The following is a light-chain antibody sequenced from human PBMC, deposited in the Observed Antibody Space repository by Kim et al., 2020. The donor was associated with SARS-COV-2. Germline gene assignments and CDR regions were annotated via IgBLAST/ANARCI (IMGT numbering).Light chain of an antibody. CDR3: SSYEGKSIV. J-gene: IGLJ2*01. CDR2: EVN. CDR1: SNDVGGYNL. V-gene: IGLV2-23*02. Sequence: PGQSLTISCTGTSNDVGGYNLVSWYQPHPGKAPKLMIYEVNKWPSGASYRFSGSKSGNTASLTISGLQTEDEAHYYCSSYEGKSIVFGRGTQLTV.